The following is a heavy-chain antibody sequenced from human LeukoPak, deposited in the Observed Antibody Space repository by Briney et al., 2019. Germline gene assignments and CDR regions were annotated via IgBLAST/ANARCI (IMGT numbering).Heavy chain of an antibody. J-gene: IGHJ6*02. CDR2: IYSGGST. Sequence: GGSLRLSCTASGFTVSSNYMSWVRQAPGKGLEWVSVIYSGGSTYYADSVKGRFTISRDNSKNTLYLQMNSLRAEDTAVYYCARDYPIYYYYGMDVWGQGTTVTVSS. CDR3: ARDYPIYYYYGMDV. V-gene: IGHV3-66*01. CDR1: GFTVSSNY.